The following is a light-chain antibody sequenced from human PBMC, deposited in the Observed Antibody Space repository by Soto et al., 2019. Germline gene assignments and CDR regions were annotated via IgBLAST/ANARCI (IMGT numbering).Light chain of an antibody. CDR3: TSYTSSSTLYV. V-gene: IGLV2-14*01. Sequence: QSALTQPASVYGSPGQSITISCNGTSSDVGGYNYVSWYQQHPGKAPKLMIYDVSKRPSGVSNRFSGSKSGNTASLTISGLHAEDEADYYCTSYTSSSTLYVFGTGTKLTVL. J-gene: IGLJ1*01. CDR1: SSDVGGYNY. CDR2: DVS.